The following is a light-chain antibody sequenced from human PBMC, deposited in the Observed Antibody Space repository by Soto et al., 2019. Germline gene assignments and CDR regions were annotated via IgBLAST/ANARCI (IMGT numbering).Light chain of an antibody. CDR2: GAS. Sequence: EIVLTQSPGTLSLSPGERATLSCRASQSVSSYYLAWYQHKPGQAPRLLIYGASSRATGIPDRFSGSGSGTDFTLTISRLEPEDFAVYYCQQYSSSPTWTFGQGTKVEIK. CDR1: QSVSSYY. V-gene: IGKV3-20*01. CDR3: QQYSSSPTWT. J-gene: IGKJ1*01.